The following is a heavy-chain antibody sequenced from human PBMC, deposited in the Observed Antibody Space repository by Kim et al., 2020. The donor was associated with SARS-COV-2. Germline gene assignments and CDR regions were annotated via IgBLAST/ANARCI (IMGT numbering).Heavy chain of an antibody. Sequence: SSTIYYADTVRGRFTITRDNAKNSLYLQMNSLRAEDTAVYYCARRLDYWGQGTLVTVSS. CDR3: ARRLDY. J-gene: IGHJ4*02. V-gene: IGHV3-48*01. CDR2: SSTI.